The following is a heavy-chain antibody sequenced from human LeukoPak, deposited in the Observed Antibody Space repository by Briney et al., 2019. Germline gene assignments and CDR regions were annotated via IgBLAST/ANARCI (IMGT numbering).Heavy chain of an antibody. CDR1: GFPFCSYW. CDR3: TRVGYIDEGIDY. V-gene: IGHV3-7*04. J-gene: IGHJ4*02. D-gene: IGHD5-24*01. CDR2: IKQDGSKK. Sequence: GGSLRLSCVASGFPFCSYWMTWVRQAPGKGLEWVANIKQDGSKKSYVDSVKGRFTISRDNAKNSLYLQMNSLRAEDTAIYYCTRVGYIDEGIDYWGQGTLVTVSS.